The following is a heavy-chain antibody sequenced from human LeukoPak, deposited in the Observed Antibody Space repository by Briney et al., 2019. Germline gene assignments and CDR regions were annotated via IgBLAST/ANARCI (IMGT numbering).Heavy chain of an antibody. D-gene: IGHD5-12*01. CDR3: ARGYDFLVRTGFDP. CDR1: GYTFTSYA. Sequence: ASVKVSCKASGYTFTSYAMNWVRQAPGQGLEWMGWINTNTGNPTYAQGFTGRFVFSLDTSVNTAYLQISSLKTEDTAVYYCARGYDFLVRTGFDPWGQGTLVTVSS. J-gene: IGHJ5*02. V-gene: IGHV7-4-1*02. CDR2: INTNTGNP.